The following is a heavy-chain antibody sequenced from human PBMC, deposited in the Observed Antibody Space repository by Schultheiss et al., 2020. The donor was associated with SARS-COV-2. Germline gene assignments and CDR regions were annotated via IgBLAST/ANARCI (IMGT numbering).Heavy chain of an antibody. Sequence: SGPTLVKPTQTLTLTCTFSGFSLSTSGVAVGWIRQPPGKALEWLALIYWDDDKRYSPSLKSRLTITKDTSKSQVVLTMTNMDPVDTATYYCARIRTSSSWPYYFDYWGQGTLVTVSS. CDR1: GFSLSTSGVA. J-gene: IGHJ4*02. V-gene: IGHV2-5*02. CDR2: IYWDDDK. D-gene: IGHD6-13*01. CDR3: ARIRTSSSWPYYFDY.